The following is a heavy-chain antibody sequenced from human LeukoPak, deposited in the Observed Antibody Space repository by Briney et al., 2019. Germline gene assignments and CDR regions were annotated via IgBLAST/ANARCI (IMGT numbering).Heavy chain of an antibody. CDR3: AADLSNPRMGASYLNS. CDR2: IIVGSGAT. J-gene: IGHJ4*02. CDR1: GFTSTNFA. D-gene: IGHD3-16*01. V-gene: IGHV1-58*01. Sequence: SVEVSCKASGFTSTNFAVQWVRQARGQRLEWIGWIIVGSGATKCAQDFQERVTVTRDLSTSTLYMELRSLTSEDTAVYYCAADLSNPRMGASYLNSWGQGTLVTVSS.